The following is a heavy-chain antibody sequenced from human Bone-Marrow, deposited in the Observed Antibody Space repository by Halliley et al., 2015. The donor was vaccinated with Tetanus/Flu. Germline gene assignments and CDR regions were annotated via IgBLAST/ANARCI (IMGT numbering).Heavy chain of an antibody. CDR3: ASLYYDYVWGSYRYRVGLDV. V-gene: IGHV4-59*01. CDR2: YRGAP. D-gene: IGHD3-16*02. Sequence: YRGAPPYTPPLRSRVTISLATSKTQFSLKLSSVTAADTAVYYCASLYYDYVWGSYRYRVGLDVWGQGTTVTVSS. J-gene: IGHJ6*02.